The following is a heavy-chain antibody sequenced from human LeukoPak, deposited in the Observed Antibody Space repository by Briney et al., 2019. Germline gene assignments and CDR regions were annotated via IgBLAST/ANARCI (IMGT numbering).Heavy chain of an antibody. Sequence: GRSLRLSCAASGFTFSTYTMHWVRPAPGKGLEWVAVISYDGSNKYYADSVKGRFTISRDNSKNTLYLQMNSLRAEDTAVYYCARDLAGSGWYVDNWGQGTLVTVSS. J-gene: IGHJ4*02. CDR1: GFTFSTYT. V-gene: IGHV3-30-3*01. CDR2: ISYDGSNK. CDR3: ARDLAGSGWYVDN. D-gene: IGHD6-19*01.